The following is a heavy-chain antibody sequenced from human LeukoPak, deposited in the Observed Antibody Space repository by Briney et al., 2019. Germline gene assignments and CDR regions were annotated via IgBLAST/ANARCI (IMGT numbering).Heavy chain of an antibody. V-gene: IGHV1-46*01. CDR3: ARADHGTRSDGFYTLDY. D-gene: IGHD2-2*02. Sequence: GASVKVSCKASGYTFTSYYMHWVRQAPGQGLEWMGIINPSGGSTSYAQKFQGRVTVTRDTSISTAYMELSRLRSDDTAVYYCARADHGTRSDGFYTLDYWGQGSLVTVSS. CDR1: GYTFTSYY. CDR2: INPSGGST. J-gene: IGHJ4*02.